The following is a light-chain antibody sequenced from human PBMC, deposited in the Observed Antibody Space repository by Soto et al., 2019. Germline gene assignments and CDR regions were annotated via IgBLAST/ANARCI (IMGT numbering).Light chain of an antibody. CDR2: GAS. V-gene: IGKV3D-20*02. J-gene: IGKJ4*01. CDR1: QSVSNNY. CDR3: QKRSIWPPL. Sequence: EIVLTQSPGTLSLSPGERATLSCRASQSVSNNYLAWYQQKPGQAPRLLIYGASNRATGIPDRFSGSGSGTDFTLNISRLEPEDSAVYYCQKRSIWPPLFGGGNKVDIK.